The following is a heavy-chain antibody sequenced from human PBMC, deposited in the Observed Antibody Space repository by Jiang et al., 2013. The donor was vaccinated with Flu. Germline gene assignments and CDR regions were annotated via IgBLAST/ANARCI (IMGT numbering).Heavy chain of an antibody. J-gene: IGHJ4*02. V-gene: IGHV5-51*01. CDR1: GYSFSIYW. CDR2: VYPDKSAT. D-gene: IGHD3-22*01. Sequence: PGESLRISCQGSGYSFSIYWIAWVRQMPGKGLEWMGIVYPDKSATRYSPSFEGQVTISADKSISTAYLQWSSLKASDTATYYCARFSSYYDGSGHPLDYWGQGTLVTVSS. CDR3: ARFSSYYDGSGHPLDY.